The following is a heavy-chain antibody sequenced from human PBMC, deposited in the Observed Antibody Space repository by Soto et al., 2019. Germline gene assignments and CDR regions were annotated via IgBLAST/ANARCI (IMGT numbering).Heavy chain of an antibody. CDR1: GFTFSNYG. V-gene: IGHV3-30*18. Sequence: QVQLVESGGGVVQPGRSLRLSCAASGFTFSNYGMHWVRQAPGKGLEWVAFILYDESDKYFADSVKGRFTISRDNSKNTLDLQMNSLRAEDTAVYYCAKDRIVMIRGVMNYYGMDVWGQGTTVTVSS. D-gene: IGHD3-10*01. CDR2: ILYDESDK. J-gene: IGHJ6*02. CDR3: AKDRIVMIRGVMNYYGMDV.